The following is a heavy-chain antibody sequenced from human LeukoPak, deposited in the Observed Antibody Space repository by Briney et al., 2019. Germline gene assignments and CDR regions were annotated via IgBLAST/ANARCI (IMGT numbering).Heavy chain of an antibody. J-gene: IGHJ6*02. CDR3: ARDGVRGYSYGYYYYGMDV. Sequence: PSETLSLTCTVSGGSISSYYWSWIRQPPGKGLEWIGYIYYSGSTNYNPSLKSRVTISVDASKNQFSLKLSSVTAADTAVYYCARDGVRGYSYGYYYYGMDVWGQGTTVTVSS. V-gene: IGHV4-59*01. CDR1: GGSISSYY. D-gene: IGHD5-18*01. CDR2: IYYSGST.